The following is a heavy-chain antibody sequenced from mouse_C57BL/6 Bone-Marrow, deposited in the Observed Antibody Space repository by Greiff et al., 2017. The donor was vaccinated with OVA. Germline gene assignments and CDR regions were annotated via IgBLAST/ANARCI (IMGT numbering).Heavy chain of an antibody. CDR3: ALITTVVATEDY. CDR2: IDPNSGGT. V-gene: IGHV1-72*01. CDR1: GYTFTSYW. D-gene: IGHD1-1*01. Sequence: QVQLQQSGAELVKPGASVKLSCKASGYTFTSYWMHWVKQRPGRGLEWIGRIDPNSGGTKYNETFKSKATLTVDKPSSTAYMQLSSLTSHDSAVYYCALITTVVATEDYWGQGTTLTVSS. J-gene: IGHJ2*01.